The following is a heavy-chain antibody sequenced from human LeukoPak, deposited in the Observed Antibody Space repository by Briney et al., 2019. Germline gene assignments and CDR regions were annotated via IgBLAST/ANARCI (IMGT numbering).Heavy chain of an antibody. CDR3: ARKPMVRGVIYAFDI. V-gene: IGHV1-2*02. J-gene: IGHJ3*02. Sequence: ASVKVSCKASGYTFTSYDINWVRQAPGQGLEWMGWINPNSGGTNYAQKFQGRVTMTRDTSISTAYMELSRLRSDDTAVYYCARKPMVRGVIYAFDIWGQGTMVTVSS. CDR2: INPNSGGT. CDR1: GYTFTSYD. D-gene: IGHD3-10*01.